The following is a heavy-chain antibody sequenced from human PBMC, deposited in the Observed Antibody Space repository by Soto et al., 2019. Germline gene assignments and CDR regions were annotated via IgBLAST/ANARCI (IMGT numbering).Heavy chain of an antibody. J-gene: IGHJ6*02. CDR1: GGTISSTNW. CDR3: AREAGSNYYYFYALDV. CDR2: IYHSGST. D-gene: IGHD4-4*01. Sequence: SETLSLTCAVSGGTISSTNWWTWVRQPPGKGLEWIGDIYHSGSTNYNPSLKSRATISVDTSNNQFSLKLSSVTASDTAVYYCAREAGSNYYYFYALDVWGQGTMVTVSS. V-gene: IGHV4-4*02.